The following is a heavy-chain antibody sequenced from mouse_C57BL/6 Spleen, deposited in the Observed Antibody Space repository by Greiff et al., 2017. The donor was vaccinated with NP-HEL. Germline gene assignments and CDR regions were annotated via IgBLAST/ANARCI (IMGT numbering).Heavy chain of an antibody. CDR2: IYPGDGDT. Sequence: QVQLKESGPELVKPGASVKISCKASGYAFSSSWMNWVKQRPGKGLEWIGRIYPGDGDTNYNGKFKGKATLPADKSSSTAYMQLSSLTSEDSAVYFWARSAPITTVVATDYFDYWGQGTTLTVSS. J-gene: IGHJ2*01. CDR3: ARSAPITTVVATDYFDY. V-gene: IGHV1-82*01. CDR1: GYAFSSSW. D-gene: IGHD1-1*01.